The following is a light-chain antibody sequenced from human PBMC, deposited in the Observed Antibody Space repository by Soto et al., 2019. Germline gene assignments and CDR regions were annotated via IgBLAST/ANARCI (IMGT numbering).Light chain of an antibody. J-gene: IGLJ2*01. Sequence: QSVLTQPPSVSAAPGQKVTISCSGSSSNIGNNYVSWYQQLPGTAPKLLIYDSNKRPSGIPDRFSGPKSGTSATLDITGLQTGDEADYYCATWDSSLTGEVFGGGTQLTVL. CDR2: DSN. V-gene: IGLV1-51*01. CDR1: SSNIGNNY. CDR3: ATWDSSLTGEV.